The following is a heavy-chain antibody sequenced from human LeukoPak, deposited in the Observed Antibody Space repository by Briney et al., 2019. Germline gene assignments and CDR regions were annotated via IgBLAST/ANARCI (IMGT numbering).Heavy chain of an antibody. V-gene: IGHV1-46*01. CDR1: GYTFTSYY. CDR2: INPSGGST. Sequence: ASVKVSCKASGYTFTSYYMHWVRQAPGQGLEWMGVINPSGGSTSYAQKFQGRVTMTRDTSISTAYMELSRLRSDDTAVYYCARAPIQGYCSSTSCQALDYWGQGTLVTVSS. D-gene: IGHD2-2*01. CDR3: ARAPIQGYCSSTSCQALDY. J-gene: IGHJ4*02.